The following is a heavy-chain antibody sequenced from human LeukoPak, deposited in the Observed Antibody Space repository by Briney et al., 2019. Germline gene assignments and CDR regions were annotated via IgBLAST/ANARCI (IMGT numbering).Heavy chain of an antibody. V-gene: IGHV3-7*03. CDR2: IKQDGSEK. CDR1: GFTFSSHW. J-gene: IGHJ6*04. Sequence: GGSLRLSCAASGFTFSSHWMSWVRQAPGKGLEWVANIKQDGSEKYYVDSVKGRFTISRDNAKNSLYLQMNSLRAEDTAVYYCARDPGINYGMDVWGKGTTVTVSS. D-gene: IGHD3-10*01. CDR3: ARDPGINYGMDV.